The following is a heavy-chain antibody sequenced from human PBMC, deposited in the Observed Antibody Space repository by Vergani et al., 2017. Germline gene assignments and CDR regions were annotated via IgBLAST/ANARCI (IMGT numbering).Heavy chain of an antibody. D-gene: IGHD2-2*01. V-gene: IGHV3-21*01. J-gene: IGHJ1*01. CDR3: ASGVPGYQLATQYFQH. CDR2: ISSSSSYR. Sequence: EVQMVESGGGLVKPGGSLRLSCVASGFTFSHYSMNWVRQAPGKGLEWVSSISSSSSYRYYADSVKGRFTISRDNGEYSLLLQMNSLRPEDTAVYYCASGVPGYQLATQYFQHWGQGTLVTVSS. CDR1: GFTFSHYS.